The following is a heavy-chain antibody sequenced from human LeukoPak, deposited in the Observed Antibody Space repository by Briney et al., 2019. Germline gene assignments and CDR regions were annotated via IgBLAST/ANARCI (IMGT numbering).Heavy chain of an antibody. J-gene: IGHJ3*02. V-gene: IGHV3-73*01. CDR1: GFTFSGSV. CDR2: IRSKRNNYAT. CDR3: SRLEDSSPIEVALDI. D-gene: IGHD6-13*01. Sequence: PGGSLRLSCAASGFTFSGSVMHWVRQAAGKGLEWVGRIRSKRNNYATAYAASVKGRSTISRDDSKNTVYLHMDRLKTEDTALYYCSRLEDSSPIEVALDIWGQGTVVTVSS.